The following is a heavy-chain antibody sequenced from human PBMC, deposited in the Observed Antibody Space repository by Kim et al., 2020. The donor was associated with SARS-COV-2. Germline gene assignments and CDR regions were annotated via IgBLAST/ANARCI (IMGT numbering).Heavy chain of an antibody. V-gene: IGHV4-30-4*05. CDR2: T. D-gene: IGHD2-15*01. Sequence: THDTPSLKSRVTIAADTSKNQFSLTLSSVTAADTAVYFCARGYGIFYGLDVWGQGTTVTVSS. J-gene: IGHJ6*02. CDR3: ARGYGIFYGLDV.